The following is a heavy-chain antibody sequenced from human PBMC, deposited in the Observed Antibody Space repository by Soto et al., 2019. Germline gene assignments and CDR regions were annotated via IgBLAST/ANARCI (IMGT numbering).Heavy chain of an antibody. CDR3: ARRPRGNSYYYYGMDG. CDR2: IDPSDSYT. D-gene: IGHD3-10*01. V-gene: IGHV5-10-1*01. Sequence: GESLKISCQGSGYSFTSYWISWVRPLPGKGLEWMGRIDPSDSYTNYSPSFQGHVTISADKSISTAYLQWSSLKASDTAMYYCARRPRGNSYYYYGMDGWGQGTTVTFSS. J-gene: IGHJ6*02. CDR1: GYSFTSYW.